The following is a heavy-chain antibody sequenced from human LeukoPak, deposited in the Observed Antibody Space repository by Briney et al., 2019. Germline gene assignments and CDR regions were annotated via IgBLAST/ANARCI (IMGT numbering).Heavy chain of an antibody. CDR1: GFTFSSYA. V-gene: IGHV3-23*01. CDR3: AKVVSNWNYFDY. D-gene: IGHD1-20*01. Sequence: GGSLRLSCAASGFTFSSYAMSWVRQAPGRGLEWVSAISGSGGSTYYADSVKGRFTISRDNSKNTLYLQMNSLRAEDTAVYYCAKVVSNWNYFDYWGQGTLVTVSS. J-gene: IGHJ4*02. CDR2: ISGSGGST.